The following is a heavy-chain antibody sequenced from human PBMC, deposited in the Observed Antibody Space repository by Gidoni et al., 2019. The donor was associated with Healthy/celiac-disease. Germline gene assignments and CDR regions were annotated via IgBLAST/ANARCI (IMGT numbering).Heavy chain of an antibody. CDR2: IYYSGST. CDR3: ARVGANFDY. J-gene: IGHJ4*02. V-gene: IGHV4-39*01. Sequence: SIYYSGSTYYNPSLKSRVTISVDTSKNQFSLKLSSVTAADTAVYYCARVGANFDYWGQGTLVTVSS. D-gene: IGHD1-26*01.